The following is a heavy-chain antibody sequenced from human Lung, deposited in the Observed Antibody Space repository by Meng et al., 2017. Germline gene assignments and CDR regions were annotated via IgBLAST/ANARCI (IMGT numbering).Heavy chain of an antibody. Sequence: HLVEFGGGLVKPGGSLRLSFAASGFYFSNAWMSWVRQAPGKGLEWVGRIKSNTDGGTAEYAAPVTGRFTISRDDSKSTLYLQLSGLTTDDTGVHYCSRDDRAVSDYWGQGTLVTVSS. CDR3: SRDDRAVSDY. D-gene: IGHD3-9*01. V-gene: IGHV3-15*01. CDR2: IKSNTDGGTA. J-gene: IGHJ4*02. CDR1: GFYFSNAW.